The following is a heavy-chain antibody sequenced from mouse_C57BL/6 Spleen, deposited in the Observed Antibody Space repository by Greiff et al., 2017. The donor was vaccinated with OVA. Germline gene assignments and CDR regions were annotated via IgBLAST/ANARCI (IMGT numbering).Heavy chain of an antibody. CDR2: IYPGSGST. Sequence: QVQLQQPGAELVKPGASVKMSCKASGYTFTSYWITWVKQRPGQGLEWIGDIYPGSGSTNYNEKFKSKATLTVDTSSSTAYMQLSSLTSEDSAVYYCARERSNYGYFDVWGTGTTVTVSS. V-gene: IGHV1-55*01. CDR1: GYTFTSYW. D-gene: IGHD2-5*01. J-gene: IGHJ1*03. CDR3: ARERSNYGYFDV.